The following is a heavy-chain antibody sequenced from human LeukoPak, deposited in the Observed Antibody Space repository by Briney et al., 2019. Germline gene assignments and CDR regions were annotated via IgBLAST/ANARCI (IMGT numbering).Heavy chain of an antibody. J-gene: IGHJ5*02. V-gene: IGHV3-23*01. D-gene: IGHD1-26*01. Sequence: GGSLRLSCAASGFTFSSYAMSGVREAPGEGVEWVSAISGSGGSTYYADSVRGRFSISRDNSKNTLFLQMNSLRAEDTAVYYCAKDYEPLVGVHRWGDWFDPWGQGTLVTVSS. CDR2: ISGSGGST. CDR1: GFTFSSYA. CDR3: AKDYEPLVGVHRWGDWFDP.